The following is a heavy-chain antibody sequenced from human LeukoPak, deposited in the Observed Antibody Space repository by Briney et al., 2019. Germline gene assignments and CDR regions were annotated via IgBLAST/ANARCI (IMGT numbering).Heavy chain of an antibody. CDR1: GFIFSHFW. CDR2: INKDGSES. D-gene: IGHD2-2*01. CDR3: VREMPGVKVAFDI. V-gene: IGHV3-7*04. Sequence: PGGSLRLSCKMSGFIFSHFWMSWVRQAPGKGLEWLANINKDGSESYYVDFVKGRFTVSRDNAKGSLYLQVNNLRADDTAVYFCVREMPGVKVAFDIWGPGTMVTVSS. J-gene: IGHJ3*02.